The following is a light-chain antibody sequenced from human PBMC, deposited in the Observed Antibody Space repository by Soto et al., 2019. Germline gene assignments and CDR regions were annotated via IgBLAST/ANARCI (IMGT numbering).Light chain of an antibody. CDR2: DIS. J-gene: IGKJ5*01. CDR3: QQYGSSPPIT. V-gene: IGKV3-20*01. Sequence: ENVLTQSPGTLSLSPGDRATLFFRSRQSLTNPYIAWYQQKPGQAPKLLIYDISSRATGIPDRFSGSVSGTDFTLTISRLEPEDFAVYYCQQYGSSPPITFGQGTRLEIK. CDR1: QSLTNPY.